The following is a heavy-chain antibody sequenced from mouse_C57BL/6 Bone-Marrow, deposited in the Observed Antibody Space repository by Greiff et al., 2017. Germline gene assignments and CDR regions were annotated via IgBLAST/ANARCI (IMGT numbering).Heavy chain of an antibody. J-gene: IGHJ4*01. V-gene: IGHV2-5*01. CDR1: GFSLTSYG. CDR3: ATGGYYDYDVSMDY. D-gene: IGHD2-4*01. CDR2: IWRGGST. Sequence: VQLQQSGPGLVQPSQSLSITCTVSGFSLTSYGVHWVRQSPGKGLEWLGVIWRGGSTDYNAAFMSRLSITKDNSKSHVFFKMNSLQADDTAIYSCATGGYYDYDVSMDYWGQGTSVTVSS.